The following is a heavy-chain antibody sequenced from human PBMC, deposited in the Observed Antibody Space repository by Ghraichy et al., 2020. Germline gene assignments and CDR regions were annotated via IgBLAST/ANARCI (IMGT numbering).Heavy chain of an antibody. J-gene: IGHJ4*02. CDR3: ARERAMITFGGVINY. V-gene: IGHV1-46*03. CDR2: INPSGGST. CDR1: GYTFTSYY. D-gene: IGHD3-16*02. Sequence: ASVKVSCKASGYTFTSYYMHWVRQAPGQGLEWMGIINPSGGSTSYAQKFQGRVTMTRDTSTSTVYMELSSLRSEDTAVYYCARERAMITFGGVINYWGQGTLVTVSS.